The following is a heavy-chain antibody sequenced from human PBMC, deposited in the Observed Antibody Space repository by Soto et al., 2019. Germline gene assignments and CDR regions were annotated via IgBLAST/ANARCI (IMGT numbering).Heavy chain of an antibody. V-gene: IGHV1-2*02. CDR3: AGPFCSSNSCHNWFDS. Sequence: ASVKVSCKASGYIFTGYYINWVRQAPGQGLEWMGWINPNSGDTSYLQKFQGRVSMTTDTSINTAYKELSRVTSDDTAVYYCAGPFCSSNSCHNWFDSWGQGTLVTVSS. J-gene: IGHJ5*01. CDR2: INPNSGDT. D-gene: IGHD2-2*01. CDR1: GYIFTGYY.